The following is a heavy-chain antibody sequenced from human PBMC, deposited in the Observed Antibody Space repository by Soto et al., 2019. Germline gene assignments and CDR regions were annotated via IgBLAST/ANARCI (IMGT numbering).Heavy chain of an antibody. J-gene: IGHJ6*02. CDR3: ARDRYYYGMDV. V-gene: IGHV3-53*01. CDR2: IYSGGST. Sequence: GGSLRLSCAASGFTVSSNYMSWVRQAPGKGLEWVSVIYSGGSTYYADSVKGRFTISRDNSKNTLYLQMNGLRAEDTAVYYCARDRYYYGMDVWGQGTTVTVSS. CDR1: GFTVSSNY.